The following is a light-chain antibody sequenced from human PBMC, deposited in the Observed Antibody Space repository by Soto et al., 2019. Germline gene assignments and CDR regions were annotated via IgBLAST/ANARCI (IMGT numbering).Light chain of an antibody. J-gene: IGLJ2*01. Sequence: QSVLTQPPSVSGAPGQRVTISCTGSNSNIGAGYDVHWYQQLPGTAPKLLIYGNNNRPSGVPDRFSGSKSGTSASLAITGLQAEDEADYYCQSYDSSLSVVVFGGGTQLTVL. CDR1: NSNIGAGYD. CDR3: QSYDSSLSVVV. V-gene: IGLV1-40*01. CDR2: GNN.